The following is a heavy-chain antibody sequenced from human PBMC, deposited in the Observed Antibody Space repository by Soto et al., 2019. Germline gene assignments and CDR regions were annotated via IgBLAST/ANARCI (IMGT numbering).Heavy chain of an antibody. D-gene: IGHD5-18*01. Sequence: SETLSLTCTVSGGSISSYYWSWIRQPAGKGLEWIGRIYSSGSTEYNPSLKSRVIMSVDTSTNQLALKLRSVTAADTAVYHCARGQAAMNDAFDIWGQGTMVTVSS. CDR3: ARGQAAMNDAFDI. CDR1: GGSISSYY. CDR2: IYSSGST. V-gene: IGHV4-4*07. J-gene: IGHJ3*02.